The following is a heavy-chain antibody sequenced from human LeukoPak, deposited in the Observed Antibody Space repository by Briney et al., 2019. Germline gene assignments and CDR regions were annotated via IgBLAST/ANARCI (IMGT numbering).Heavy chain of an antibody. D-gene: IGHD1-26*01. CDR1: GGSISTANYY. V-gene: IGHV4-39*07. CDR2: IFYSGST. CDR3: ARGDKSGGSYYFDY. Sequence: SETLSLTCTVSGGSISTANYYWGWIRQPPGKGLEWIGNIFYSGSTYYSPPLKSRLSISLDTSRNQFFLRLNSVTAADTAVYYCARGDKSGGSYYFDYWGQGTLVTVSS. J-gene: IGHJ4*02.